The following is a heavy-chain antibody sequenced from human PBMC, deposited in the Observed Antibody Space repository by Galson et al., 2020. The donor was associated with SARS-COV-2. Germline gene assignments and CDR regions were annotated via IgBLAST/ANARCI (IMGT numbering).Heavy chain of an antibody. V-gene: IGHV3-53*01. CDR3: ARDPYSSGWTNYYYFAMDV. Sequence: GESLKISCVVSGFTVTNTYMSWVRQAPGRGLEWVALLYSGGTTSYTDSVKGRFTISRDNSKNTLFLQMNTLRAEDTAVYYCARDPYSSGWTNYYYFAMDVWGQGTTVTVSS. CDR2: LYSGGTT. J-gene: IGHJ6*02. D-gene: IGHD6-19*01. CDR1: GFTVTNTY.